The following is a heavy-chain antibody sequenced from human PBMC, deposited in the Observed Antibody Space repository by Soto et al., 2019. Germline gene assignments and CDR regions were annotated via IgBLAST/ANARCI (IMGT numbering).Heavy chain of an antibody. D-gene: IGHD2-21*02. Sequence: GESLKISCKGSGYSFTSYWIGWVGQMPGKGLEWMGIIYPGDSDTRYSPSFQGQVTISADKSISTAYLQWSSLKASDTAMYYCARQAAIPRNYYGMDVWGQGTTVTVSS. V-gene: IGHV5-51*01. J-gene: IGHJ6*02. CDR1: GYSFTSYW. CDR2: IYPGDSDT. CDR3: ARQAAIPRNYYGMDV.